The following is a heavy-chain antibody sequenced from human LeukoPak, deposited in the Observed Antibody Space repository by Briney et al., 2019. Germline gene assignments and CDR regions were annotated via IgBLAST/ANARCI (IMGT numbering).Heavy chain of an antibody. D-gene: IGHD2-2*01. CDR3: AREDIVVVPAAGSLDYYYYYMDV. CDR2: IYYSGST. CDR1: GGSISSGDYY. V-gene: IGHV4-61*08. Sequence: SETLSLTCTVSGGSISSGDYYWSWIRQPPGKGLEWIGYIYYSGSTNYNPSLKSRVTMSIDTSKNQFSLKLSSVTAADTAVYYCAREDIVVVPAAGSLDYYYYYMDVWGKGTTVTVSS. J-gene: IGHJ6*03.